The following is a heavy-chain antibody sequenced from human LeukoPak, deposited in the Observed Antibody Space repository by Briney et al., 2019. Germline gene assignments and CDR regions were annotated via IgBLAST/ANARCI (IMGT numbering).Heavy chain of an antibody. V-gene: IGHV1-69*13. D-gene: IGHD3-10*01. CDR2: IIPIFGTA. CDR3: ARGDGAYYYGSGRTGLAVAGILPLDY. J-gene: IGHJ4*02. Sequence: ASVKVSCKASGGTFSSYAISWVRQAPGQGLEWMGGIIPIFGTANYAQKFQGRVTITADESTSTAYMELSSLRSEDTAVYYCARGDGAYYYGSGRTGLAVAGILPLDYWGQGTLVTVSS. CDR1: GGTFSSYA.